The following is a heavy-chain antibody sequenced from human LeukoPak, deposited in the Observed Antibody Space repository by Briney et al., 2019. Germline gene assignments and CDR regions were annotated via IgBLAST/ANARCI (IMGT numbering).Heavy chain of an antibody. CDR2: IYWDDDK. J-gene: IGHJ4*02. Sequence: SGPTLVKPTQTLTLTCTFSRFSLSTSGVGVGWIRQPPGKALEWLALIYWDDDKRYSPSLKSRLTITKDTSKNQVVLTMTNMDPVDTATYYCAHIVDTAMVMDYWGQGTLVTVSS. V-gene: IGHV2-5*02. D-gene: IGHD5-18*01. CDR3: AHIVDTAMVMDY. CDR1: RFSLSTSGVG.